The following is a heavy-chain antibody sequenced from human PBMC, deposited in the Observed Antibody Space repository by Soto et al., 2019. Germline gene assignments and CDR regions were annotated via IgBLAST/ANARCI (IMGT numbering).Heavy chain of an antibody. Sequence: QVQLVQSGAEVQKPGSSVKVSCKASGGTFSSYAISWVRQAPGQGLEWMGGIIPIFGTAHYAQKFQGRVTITSDESTSTAYMELSSLRSEDTAVYYCARDGLDYYGSGSYPFFDYWGQGTLVTVSS. V-gene: IGHV1-69*01. J-gene: IGHJ4*02. CDR3: ARDGLDYYGSGSYPFFDY. CDR2: IIPIFGTA. CDR1: GGTFSSYA. D-gene: IGHD3-10*01.